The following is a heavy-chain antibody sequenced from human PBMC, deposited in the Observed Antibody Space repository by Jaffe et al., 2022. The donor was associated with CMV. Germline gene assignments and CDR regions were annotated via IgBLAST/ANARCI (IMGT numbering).Heavy chain of an antibody. CDR2: IWYDGSNK. Sequence: QVQLVESGGGVVQPGRSLRLSCAASGFTFSSYGMHWVRQAPGKGLEWVAVIWYDGSNKYYADSVKGRFTISRDNSKNTLYLQMNSLRAEDTAVYYCARDQNCSSTSCYHFDYWGQGTLVTVSS. D-gene: IGHD2-2*01. J-gene: IGHJ4*02. CDR3: ARDQNCSSTSCYHFDY. V-gene: IGHV3-33*08. CDR1: GFTFSSYG.